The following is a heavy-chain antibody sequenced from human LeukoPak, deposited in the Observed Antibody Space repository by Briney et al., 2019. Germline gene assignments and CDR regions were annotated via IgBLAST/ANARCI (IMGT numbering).Heavy chain of an antibody. CDR1: GLTFSDYA. D-gene: IGHD3-9*01. CDR3: AGGLLRYFPFDY. J-gene: IGHJ4*01. V-gene: IGHV3-23*01. CDR2: IDDSGVTT. Sequence: PGGSLRLSCAASGLTFSDYAMTWVRQAPGKGLEWVSFIDDSGVTTYYTDSVKGRFTISRDNSNNTLYLRMNSLRAEDTAMYYCAGGLLRYFPFDYWGQGNLVTVSS.